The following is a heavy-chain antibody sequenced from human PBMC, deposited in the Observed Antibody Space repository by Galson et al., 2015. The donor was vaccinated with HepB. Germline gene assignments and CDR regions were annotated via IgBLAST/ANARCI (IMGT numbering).Heavy chain of an antibody. CDR1: GFTFSSYG. J-gene: IGHJ4*02. D-gene: IGHD3-3*01. V-gene: IGHV3-33*01. Sequence: SLRLSCAASGFTFSSYGMHWVRQAPGMGLEWVAVIWYDGSNKYYADSVKGRFTISRDNSKNTLYLQMNSLRAEGTAVYYCASALADGYYDFWSGYPDYWGQGTLVTVSS. CDR3: ASALADGYYDFWSGYPDY. CDR2: IWYDGSNK.